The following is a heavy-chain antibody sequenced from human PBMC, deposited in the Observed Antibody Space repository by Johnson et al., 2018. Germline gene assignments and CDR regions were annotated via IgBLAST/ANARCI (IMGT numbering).Heavy chain of an antibody. V-gene: IGHV3-23*03. J-gene: IGHJ1*01. CDR3: ANHRYGEHQYFQS. D-gene: IGHD4-17*01. CDR2: IGIDGRST. CDR1: GITFENYG. Sequence: VQLVESGGGLGQPGGSLRLSCEASGITFENYGMSWVRQAPGKGLEWVAVIGIDGRSTYHEDSVKGRFTISRDNSKNMLYLQMNSLRAEDTAVYYCANHRYGEHQYFQSWGQGTQVTVSS.